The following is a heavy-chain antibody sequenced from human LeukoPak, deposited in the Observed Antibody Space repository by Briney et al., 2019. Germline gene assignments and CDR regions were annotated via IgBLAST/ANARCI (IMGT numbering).Heavy chain of an antibody. CDR2: IRSTAGTYAT. Sequence: GGSLRLSCAAPGFSFSDSAIYWVRQSSGRGLEWVGRIRSTAGTYATIYAASTKGRFTISRDDSSHSAYLRMNSLKTEDTAVYYCTAATRGNDVFNIWGQGTMVIVSS. CDR1: GFSFSDSA. D-gene: IGHD3-10*01. CDR3: TAATRGNDVFNI. J-gene: IGHJ3*02. V-gene: IGHV3-73*01.